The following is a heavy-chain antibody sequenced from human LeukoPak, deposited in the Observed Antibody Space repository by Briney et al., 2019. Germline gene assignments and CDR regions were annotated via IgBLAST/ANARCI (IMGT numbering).Heavy chain of an antibody. D-gene: IGHD3-3*01. CDR3: AFSSDFWSGYYPGAFDI. Sequence: GASVKVSYKASGYTFTGYYMHWVRQAPGQGLEWMGWINPNSGGTNYAQKFQGRVTMTRDTSISTAYMEVSRLRSDDPAVYYCAFSSDFWSGYYPGAFDIWGQGTMVTVSS. CDR1: GYTFTGYY. V-gene: IGHV1-2*02. J-gene: IGHJ3*02. CDR2: INPNSGGT.